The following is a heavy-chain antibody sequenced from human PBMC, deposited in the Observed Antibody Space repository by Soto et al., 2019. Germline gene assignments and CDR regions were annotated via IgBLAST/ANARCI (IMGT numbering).Heavy chain of an antibody. V-gene: IGHV1-69*13. CDR3: AREVYYDSRGYQSYYGMDV. CDR2: IIPTSGTV. Sequence: GASVKVSCKASGGTFSRNAISRVRQAPGQGPEWMGRIIPTSGTVNYAQKFQGRVTITADQSTSTAYMELSSLRSEDTAVYYCAREVYYDSRGYQSYYGMDVWGQGTTVTVSS. D-gene: IGHD3-22*01. J-gene: IGHJ6*02. CDR1: GGTFSRNA.